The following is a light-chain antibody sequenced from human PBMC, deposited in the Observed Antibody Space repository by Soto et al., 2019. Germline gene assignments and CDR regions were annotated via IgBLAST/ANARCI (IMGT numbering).Light chain of an antibody. CDR3: QQHNSSPYT. CDR1: QSSNNW. V-gene: IGKV1-5*03. Sequence: DIQLTQSPSTLSASVGDRVTISCRASQSSNNWVAWYQQKPGKAPKLLIYKASSLESGVPSRFSGSGSGTEFTLTISSLQPDDFANYYCQQHNSSPYTFGHGTKLEIK. J-gene: IGKJ2*01. CDR2: KAS.